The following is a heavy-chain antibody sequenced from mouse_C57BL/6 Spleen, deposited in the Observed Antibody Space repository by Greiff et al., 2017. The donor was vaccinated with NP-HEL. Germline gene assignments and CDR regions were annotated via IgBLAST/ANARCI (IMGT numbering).Heavy chain of an antibody. CDR3: AREIYYDYDSAWFAY. Sequence: VKLVESGPELVKPGASVKISCKASGYAFSSSWMNWVKQRPGKGLEWIGRIYPGDGDTNYNGKFKGKATLTADKSSSTAYMQLSSLTSEDSAVYFCAREIYYDYDSAWFAYWGQGTLVTVSA. D-gene: IGHD2-4*01. V-gene: IGHV1-82*01. J-gene: IGHJ3*01. CDR1: GYAFSSSW. CDR2: IYPGDGDT.